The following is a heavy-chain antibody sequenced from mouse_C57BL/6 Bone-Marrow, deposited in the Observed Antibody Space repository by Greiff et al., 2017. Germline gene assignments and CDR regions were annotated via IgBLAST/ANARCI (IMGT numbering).Heavy chain of an antibody. Sequence: EVKLVESGGGLVKPGGSLKHSCAASGFTFSSYAMSWVRQTPEKRLEWVATISDGGSYTYYPDNVKGRFTISRDNAKNNLYLQMSQLKSEDTAMYYCARDRELLYFDYWGQGTTLTVSS. J-gene: IGHJ2*01. CDR3: ARDRELLYFDY. D-gene: IGHD2-1*01. CDR2: ISDGGSYT. V-gene: IGHV5-4*01. CDR1: GFTFSSYA.